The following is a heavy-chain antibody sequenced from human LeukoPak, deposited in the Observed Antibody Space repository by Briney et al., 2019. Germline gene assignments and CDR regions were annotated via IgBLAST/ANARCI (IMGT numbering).Heavy chain of an antibody. V-gene: IGHV3-7*01. CDR2: INQDGSEK. Sequence: GGSLRLSCAASGFTFSSYWMSWVRQAPGKGLEWVANINQDGSEKYYVDSVKGRFTISRDNAKNSLYLQMNSLRADDTAVYYCARDVRGGHFDYWGQGTLVTVSS. D-gene: IGHD2-15*01. CDR3: ARDVRGGHFDY. CDR1: GFTFSSYW. J-gene: IGHJ4*02.